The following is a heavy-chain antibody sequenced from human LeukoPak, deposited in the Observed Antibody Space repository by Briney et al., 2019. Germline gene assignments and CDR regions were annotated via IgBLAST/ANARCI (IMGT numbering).Heavy chain of an antibody. J-gene: IGHJ5*02. V-gene: IGHV4-39*01. D-gene: IGHD4-17*01. CDR1: GGSISSSTYY. Sequence: PSETLSLTCTVSGGSISSSTYYWGWLRQPPGTGLEWIGSIYYSGNTYYNPSLKSRVTISIDTSKNQFSLKLSSVTAADTAVYYCASAVNNWFDRWGQGTLVTVSS. CDR3: ASAVNNWFDR. CDR2: IYYSGNT.